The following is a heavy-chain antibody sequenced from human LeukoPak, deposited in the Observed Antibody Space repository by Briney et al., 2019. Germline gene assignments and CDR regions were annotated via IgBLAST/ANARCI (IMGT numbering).Heavy chain of an antibody. D-gene: IGHD2-2*01. J-gene: IGHJ6*02. V-gene: IGHV4-59*08. CDR3: ARLPYCSSTSCPSLDV. Sequence: SETLSLTCTVSGGSISSYYWSWIRQPPGKGLEWIGYIYYSGSTNYNPSLKSRVTISADTSKNQFSLKLSSVTAADTAVYYCARLPYCSSTSCPSLDVWGQGTTVTVSS. CDR2: IYYSGST. CDR1: GGSISSYY.